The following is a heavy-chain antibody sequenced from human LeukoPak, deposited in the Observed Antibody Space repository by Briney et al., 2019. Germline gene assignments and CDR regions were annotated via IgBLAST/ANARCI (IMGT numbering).Heavy chain of an antibody. J-gene: IGHJ4*02. CDR1: GGSFTGYY. V-gene: IGHV4-34*01. CDR2: INHSGST. CDR3: ARGRYGDYERYFDY. D-gene: IGHD4-17*01. Sequence: PSQTLSLTCAVNGGSFTGYYRRWIRQPPGKGLEWIGEINHSGSTNYNPSLKSRVTISVDTSKNQFSLKLSSVTAADTAVYSCARGRYGDYERYFDYWGQGTLVTVSS.